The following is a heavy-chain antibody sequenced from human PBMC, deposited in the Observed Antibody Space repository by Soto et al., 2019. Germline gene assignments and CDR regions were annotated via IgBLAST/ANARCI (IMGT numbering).Heavy chain of an antibody. CDR1: GGSIISSNW. J-gene: IGHJ4*02. Sequence: SETLSLTCGVSGGSIISSNWWACVRQPPGKGLEWIGEIYHSGSTNYIPSLKSRVTISVDKSKNQFSLKLTSVTAADTAVYYCATRFDGLGSYEYWGQGTLVTVSS. V-gene: IGHV4-4*02. CDR2: IYHSGST. D-gene: IGHD3-10*01. CDR3: ATRFDGLGSYEY.